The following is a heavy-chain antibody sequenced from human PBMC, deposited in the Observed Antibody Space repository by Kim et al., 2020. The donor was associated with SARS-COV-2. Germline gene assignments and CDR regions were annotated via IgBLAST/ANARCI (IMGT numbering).Heavy chain of an antibody. CDR3: EASDY. CDR2: SDSGIRT. Sequence: SDSGIRTHYADSVKGRFTISRDNSRSTLFLQMNYLRSEDTAIYYCEASDYWGQGSLVTVSS. V-gene: IGHV3-23*01. J-gene: IGHJ4*02.